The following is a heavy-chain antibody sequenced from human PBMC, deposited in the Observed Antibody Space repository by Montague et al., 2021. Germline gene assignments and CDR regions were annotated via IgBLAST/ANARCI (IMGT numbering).Heavy chain of an antibody. CDR3: AREWGAFDS. Sequence: SETLSLTCTVSGGAISSFYWHWIRHSPGKGPEWIGEIYYNGNTKYDPSLKSRVTMSVDTSKNQFSLRLSSVTVADTAVYYCAREWGAFDSWGQGTLVTASS. V-gene: IGHV4-59*01. CDR2: IYYNGNT. CDR1: GGAISSFY. D-gene: IGHD3-16*01. J-gene: IGHJ4*02.